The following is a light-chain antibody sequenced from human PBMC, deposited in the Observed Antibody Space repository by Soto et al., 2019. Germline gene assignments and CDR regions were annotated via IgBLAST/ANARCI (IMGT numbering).Light chain of an antibody. V-gene: IGKV1-5*03. J-gene: IGKJ1*01. CDR2: KAS. Sequence: DIQMTQSPSTLSASVGDRVTITCRASQSISSWLAWYQLKPGKAPKILIYKASSLESGVPSRFSGSGSGTEFTLTISSLQPDDFATYYCQQYSRYSTFGQGTKVEIK. CDR3: QQYSRYST. CDR1: QSISSW.